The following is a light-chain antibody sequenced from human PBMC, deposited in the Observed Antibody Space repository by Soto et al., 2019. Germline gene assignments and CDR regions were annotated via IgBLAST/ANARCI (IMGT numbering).Light chain of an antibody. CDR3: SSYTSSSTLYV. CDR1: SSDVGGYNY. Sequence: QSVLTQPASVSGSPGQSITISCTGTSSDVGGYNYVSWYQQHPGKAPKLMIYEVSKRPSGVSNRFSGSKSRNTASLTISGLQAEDESDYYRSSYTSSSTLYVFGTGTKLTVL. V-gene: IGLV2-14*01. CDR2: EVS. J-gene: IGLJ1*01.